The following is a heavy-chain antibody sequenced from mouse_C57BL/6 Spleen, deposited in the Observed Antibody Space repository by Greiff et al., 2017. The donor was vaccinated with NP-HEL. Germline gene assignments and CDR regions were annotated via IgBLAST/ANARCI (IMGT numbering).Heavy chain of an antibody. CDR3: AREGSNAWFAY. CDR2: IYPGSGNT. Sequence: QVQLQQSGPELVKPGASVKISCKASGYSFTSYYIHWVKQRPGQGLEWIGWIYPGSGNTKYNEKFKGKATLTADTSSSTAYMQLSSLTSEDSAVYYCAREGSNAWFAYWGQGTLVTVSA. CDR1: GYSFTSYY. D-gene: IGHD1-1*01. J-gene: IGHJ3*01. V-gene: IGHV1-66*01.